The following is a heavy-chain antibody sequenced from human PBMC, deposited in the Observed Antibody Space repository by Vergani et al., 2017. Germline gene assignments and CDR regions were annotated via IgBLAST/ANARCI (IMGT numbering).Heavy chain of an antibody. CDR1: GGSISSSSYY. J-gene: IGHJ4*02. Sequence: QLQLQESGPGLVKPSETLSLTCTVSGGSISSSSYYWGWIRQPSGKGLEWIGSIYYSGSTYYKPSLKSRVNISVDTSKNQFSLKLGSVTAADTAVYYCSRQPFHSSSWTDYWGQGTLVTVSS. D-gene: IGHD6-13*01. CDR2: IYYSGST. CDR3: SRQPFHSSSWTDY. V-gene: IGHV4-39*01.